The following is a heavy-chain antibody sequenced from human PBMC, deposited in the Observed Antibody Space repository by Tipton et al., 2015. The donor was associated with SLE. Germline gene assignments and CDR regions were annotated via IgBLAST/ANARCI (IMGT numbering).Heavy chain of an antibody. V-gene: IGHV3-74*01. J-gene: IGHJ4*02. Sequence: SLRLSCTASGFTFSSYWMHWVRQVPGKGLVWISRINGDGTSTSYADSVKGRFTISRDNAKSTLYVQMNSLRAEDTAVYYCATGYDYDSKGGAYWGQGTLVTVSS. CDR1: GFTFSSYW. D-gene: IGHD3-22*01. CDR2: INGDGTST. CDR3: ATGYDYDSKGGAY.